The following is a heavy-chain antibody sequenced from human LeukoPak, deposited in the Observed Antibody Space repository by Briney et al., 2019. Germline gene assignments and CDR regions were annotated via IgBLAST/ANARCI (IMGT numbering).Heavy chain of an antibody. CDR2: LRYDGTNK. Sequence: GGSLRLSCAASGFTFTNYGVHWVRQAPGKGLEWVPFLRYDGTNKYYADSAKGRFTISRDNSQNTQFLQMNSLRAEDTAVYYCSRGHIVVVPAATAKGALFQHWGQGTLVTVSS. J-gene: IGHJ1*01. V-gene: IGHV3-30*02. CDR1: GFTFTNYG. CDR3: SRGHIVVVPAATAKGALFQH. D-gene: IGHD2-2*01.